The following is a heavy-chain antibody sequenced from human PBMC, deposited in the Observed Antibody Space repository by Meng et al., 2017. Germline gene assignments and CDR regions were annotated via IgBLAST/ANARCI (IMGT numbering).Heavy chain of an antibody. CDR1: GFTFSSYW. D-gene: IGHD3-10*01. CDR2: RKQDGSEK. CDR3: ARVSYDGSGGYIYYYYGMDV. Sequence: GESLKISCAASGFTFSSYWMSWVRQAPGKGREWVANRKQDGSEKYYVDSVKGRFTITRDNAKNSMYLQMNSLRAEDTAVYYCARVSYDGSGGYIYYYYGMDVWGQGTTVTVSS. J-gene: IGHJ6*02. V-gene: IGHV3-7*01.